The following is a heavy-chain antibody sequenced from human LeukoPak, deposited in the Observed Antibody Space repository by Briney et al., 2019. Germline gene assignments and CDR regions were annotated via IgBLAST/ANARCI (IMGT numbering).Heavy chain of an antibody. CDR3: TRDVVGGVGDY. V-gene: IGHV4-39*07. J-gene: IGHJ4*02. Sequence: SETLSLTCTVSGGSISINNYFWGWIRQPPGKGLEWLGSISYSGSTYYNPSLKSRVTISVDTSKNQFSLKLSSVTAADTAFYYCTRDVVGGVGDYWGQGTLVTVSS. CDR1: GGSISINNYF. CDR2: ISYSGST. D-gene: IGHD1-26*01.